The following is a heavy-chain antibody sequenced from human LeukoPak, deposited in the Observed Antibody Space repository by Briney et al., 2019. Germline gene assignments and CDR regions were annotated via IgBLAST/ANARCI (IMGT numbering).Heavy chain of an antibody. Sequence: ASVKVSXKASGGTFSSYAISWVRQAPGQGLEWMGRIIPIFGTANYAQKFQGRVTITTDESTSTAYMELSSLRSEDTAVYYCAQDTNYYGSGFSFYWGQGTLVTVSS. V-gene: IGHV1-69*05. CDR1: GGTFSSYA. J-gene: IGHJ4*02. CDR2: IIPIFGTA. D-gene: IGHD3-10*01. CDR3: AQDTNYYGSGFSFY.